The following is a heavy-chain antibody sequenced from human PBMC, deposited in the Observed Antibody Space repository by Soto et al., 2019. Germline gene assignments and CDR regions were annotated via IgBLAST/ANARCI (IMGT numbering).Heavy chain of an antibody. Sequence: QVQLVESGGGVVQPGRSLRLSCAASGFTFSSYGMHWVRQAPGKGVEWVAVISYDGSNKYYADSVKGRFTISRDNSKNTLYLQMNSLRAEDTAVYYCAKDVLRFLEWLAFYGMDVWGQGTTVTVSS. J-gene: IGHJ6*02. CDR3: AKDVLRFLEWLAFYGMDV. CDR1: GFTFSSYG. CDR2: ISYDGSNK. D-gene: IGHD3-3*01. V-gene: IGHV3-30*18.